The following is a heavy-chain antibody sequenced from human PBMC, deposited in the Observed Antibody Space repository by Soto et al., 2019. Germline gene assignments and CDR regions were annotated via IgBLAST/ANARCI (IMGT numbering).Heavy chain of an antibody. D-gene: IGHD3-16*02. V-gene: IGHV4-4*02. CDR1: SGSISSSNW. CDR3: ARVSITFGGVIVLRDAFDI. J-gene: IGHJ3*02. CDR2: IYHSGST. Sequence: SETLSLTCAVSSGSISSSNWWSWVRQPPGKGLEWIGEIYHSGSTNYNPSLKSRVTISVDKSKNQFSLKLSSVTAADTAVYYCARVSITFGGVIVLRDAFDIWGQGTMVTVSS.